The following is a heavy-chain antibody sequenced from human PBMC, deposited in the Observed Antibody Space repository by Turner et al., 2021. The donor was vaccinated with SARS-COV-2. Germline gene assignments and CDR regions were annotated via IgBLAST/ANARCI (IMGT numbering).Heavy chain of an antibody. D-gene: IGHD2-2*02. V-gene: IGHV3-33*01. CDR1: GITFSSYG. Sequence: QVQLVEAGGGVVQPGRSMRLSCAASGITFSSYGMHWVRQAPGKGLEWVAVIWYDGSNKYYADSVKGRFTISIDNSKNTLYLQMNSLRAEDTAVYNCAMGGYCSSTSCYTDYYYYGMDVWGQGTTVTVSS. CDR2: IWYDGSNK. CDR3: AMGGYCSSTSCYTDYYYYGMDV. J-gene: IGHJ6*02.